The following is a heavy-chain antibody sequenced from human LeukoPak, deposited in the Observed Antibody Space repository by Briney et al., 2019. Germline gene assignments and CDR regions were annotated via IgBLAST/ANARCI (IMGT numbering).Heavy chain of an antibody. V-gene: IGHV1-18*01. CDR2: ISAYNGNT. CDR1: GYTFTSYG. D-gene: IGHD5-18*01. Sequence: ASVKVSCKASGYTFTSYGISWVRQAPGQGLEWMGWISAYNGNTNYAQKLQGRVTMTTDTSTSTAYMELRSLRSEDTAVYYCARSGEYSYGYYYYYYMDVWGKGTTVTVSS. CDR3: ARSGEYSYGYYYYYYMDV. J-gene: IGHJ6*03.